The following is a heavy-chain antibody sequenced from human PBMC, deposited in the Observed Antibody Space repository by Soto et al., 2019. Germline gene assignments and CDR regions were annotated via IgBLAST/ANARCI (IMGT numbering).Heavy chain of an antibody. D-gene: IGHD6-19*01. J-gene: IGHJ6*02. Sequence: GESLKISCKGSGYIFTNYWIGWVRQMPGKGLEWMGIIYPANSDTRYSPSFQGQVTISADKSISTAYLQWSSLKASDTAMYYCARRIAVAGTNYGMDVWGQGTTVTVSS. CDR1: GYIFTNYW. CDR2: IYPANSDT. V-gene: IGHV5-51*01. CDR3: ARRIAVAGTNYGMDV.